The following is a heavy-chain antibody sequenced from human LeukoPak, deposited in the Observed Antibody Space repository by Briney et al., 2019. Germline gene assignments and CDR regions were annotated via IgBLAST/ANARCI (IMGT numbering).Heavy chain of an antibody. CDR1: GFTFSSYS. Sequence: PGGSLRLSCAASGFTFSSYSMNWVRQAPGKGREWVSSISSSSSYIYYADSVKGRFTISRDNEKNSLYLQMNSLRAEDTAVYYCAILPGGVAGTGFDPWGQGTLVTVSS. CDR3: AILPGGVAGTGFDP. CDR2: ISSSSSYI. J-gene: IGHJ5*02. V-gene: IGHV3-21*01. D-gene: IGHD1-26*01.